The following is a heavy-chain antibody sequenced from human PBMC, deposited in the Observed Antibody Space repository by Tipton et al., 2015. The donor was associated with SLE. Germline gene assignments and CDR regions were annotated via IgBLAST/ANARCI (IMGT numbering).Heavy chain of an antibody. CDR2: IYYSGST. D-gene: IGHD6-19*01. CDR1: GGSISSYY. J-gene: IGHJ2*01. V-gene: IGHV4-59*01. CDR3: ARDLARIAVAGTSWYFDL. Sequence: NLSLTCTVSGGSISSYYWSWIRQPPGKGLEWIGYIYYSGSTNYNPSLKSRVTISVDTSKNQFSLKLSSVTAADTAVYYCARDLARIAVAGTSWYFDLSGRGALVTVSS.